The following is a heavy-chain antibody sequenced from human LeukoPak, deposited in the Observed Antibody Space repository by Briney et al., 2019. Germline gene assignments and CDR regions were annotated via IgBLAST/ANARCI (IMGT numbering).Heavy chain of an antibody. CDR1: GYTLTSYY. Sequence: ASVKVSCEASGYTLTSYYMHCVPHAPGQGLEWMGIINPRGDSTRYAQKSQGRVTMHRDTPTSTVHMELSSMRSEDTAVYYCARDPATVTYAELTYDYWGQGTLVTVSS. CDR3: ARDPATVTYAELTYDY. CDR2: INPRGDST. V-gene: IGHV1-46*01. D-gene: IGHD4-17*01. J-gene: IGHJ4*02.